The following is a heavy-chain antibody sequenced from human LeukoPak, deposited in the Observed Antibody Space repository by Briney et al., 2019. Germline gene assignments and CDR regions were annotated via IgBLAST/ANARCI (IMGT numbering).Heavy chain of an antibody. V-gene: IGHV3-30*02. J-gene: IGHJ3*02. CDR3: AREGGASTGEEGFDM. D-gene: IGHD2-8*02. CDR1: GFTFSDHV. CDR2: IWHDETQE. Sequence: GGSLRLSCTTSGFTFSDHVIHWVRQAPGKGLEWVAFIWHDETQEYYADSVKGRFTISRDNSKNTVHLQMNSMRVDDTALYFCAREGGASTGEEGFDMWGPGTMVTVSS.